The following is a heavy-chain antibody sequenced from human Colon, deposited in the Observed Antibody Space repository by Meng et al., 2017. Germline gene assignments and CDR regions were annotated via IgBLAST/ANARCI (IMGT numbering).Heavy chain of an antibody. CDR2: VDGSSSRK. V-gene: IGHV3-23*01. J-gene: IGHJ4*02. CDR3: AKGQASVLIWGSGYYFDL. D-gene: IGHD3-16*01. Sequence: GESLKISCAASGFAFNTYAMSWVRQAPGKGLEWVSGVDGSSSRKYYADSVKGRFTVSRDNSNNTLFLQMDSLRAEDTAVYYCAKGQASVLIWGSGYYFDLWGQGALVTVSS. CDR1: GFAFNTYA.